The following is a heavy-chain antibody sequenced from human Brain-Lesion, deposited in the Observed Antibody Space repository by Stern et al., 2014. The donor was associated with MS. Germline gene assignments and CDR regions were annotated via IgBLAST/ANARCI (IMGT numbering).Heavy chain of an antibody. Sequence: VQLLESGPGLVKPSQTLSLTCSVSGDSISSGGYYWSWIRQHKGKALQWIGNIYYSGNTYYNPSLKSLVTISVDMSKNQFSLNLNSVTAADTAVYFCARVAALAMPLQYNWFDPWGQGILVTVSS. CDR3: ARVAALAMPLQYNWFDP. CDR2: IYYSGNT. J-gene: IGHJ5*02. V-gene: IGHV4-31*01. CDR1: GDSISSGGYY. D-gene: IGHD2-2*01.